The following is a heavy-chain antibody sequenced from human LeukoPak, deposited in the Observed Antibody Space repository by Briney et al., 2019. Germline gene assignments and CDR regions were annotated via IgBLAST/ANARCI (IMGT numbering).Heavy chain of an antibody. J-gene: IGHJ4*02. Sequence: SETLSLTCTVSGGSISTFYWSWIRQPPGKGLEWIGYIYYSGSTNYNPSLKSRVTISIDTSKTQFSLKLSSVTAADTAVYYCARGGNSNYGYWGQGTLVTVSS. D-gene: IGHD4-11*01. CDR2: IYYSGST. CDR3: ARGGNSNYGY. CDR1: GGSISTFY. V-gene: IGHV4-59*01.